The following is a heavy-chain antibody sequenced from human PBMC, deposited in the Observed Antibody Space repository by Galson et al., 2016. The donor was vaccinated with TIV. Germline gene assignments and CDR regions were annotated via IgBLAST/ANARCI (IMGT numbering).Heavy chain of an antibody. V-gene: IGHV2-5*02. CDR2: IHWDDAK. J-gene: IGHJ4*02. CDR1: GFSLSTSGVG. Sequence: PALVKPTQTLMLTCSFSGFSLSTSGVGVGWFRQPPGKALEWLAFIHWDDAKRNSPSLLSRLTITKDTSKNQVALTVINMDPLYPATYYCARRRSYFWELSTNHYFDYWGQGTLVTVSS. D-gene: IGHD2-21*01. CDR3: ARRRSYFWELSTNHYFDY.